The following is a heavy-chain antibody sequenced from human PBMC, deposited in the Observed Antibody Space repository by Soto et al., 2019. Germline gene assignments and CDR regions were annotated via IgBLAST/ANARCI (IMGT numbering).Heavy chain of an antibody. J-gene: IGHJ4*02. CDR1: GFTFSSYA. D-gene: IGHD2-2*01. CDR2: ISGSGGST. CDR3: AKGSCSSTSCYEFDY. Sequence: GGSLRLSCAASGFTFSSYAMSWVRQAPGKGLEWVSAISGSGGSTYYAESVKGRFTISRDNSKNTLYLQMNSLRAEDTAVYYCAKGSCSSTSCYEFDYWGQGTLVTVSS. V-gene: IGHV3-23*01.